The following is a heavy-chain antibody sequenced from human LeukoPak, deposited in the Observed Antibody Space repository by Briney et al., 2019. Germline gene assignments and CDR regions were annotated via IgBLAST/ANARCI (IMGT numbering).Heavy chain of an antibody. CDR1: GFTFSSYW. D-gene: IGHD2/OR15-2a*01. CDR3: AREGRIGSALDY. V-gene: IGHV3-74*01. Sequence: GSLRLSCAASGFTFSSYWMHWVRQDPGKGLVWVSYINSDGRTTDYADSVKGRFTISRDNAKNTLYLQVNSLRAEDTAVYYCAREGRIGSALDYWGQGTLVTVSS. J-gene: IGHJ4*02. CDR2: INSDGRTT.